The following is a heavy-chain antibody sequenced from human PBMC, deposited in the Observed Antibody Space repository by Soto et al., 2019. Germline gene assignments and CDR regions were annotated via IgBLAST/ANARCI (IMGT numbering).Heavy chain of an antibody. J-gene: IGHJ3*02. CDR3: AREFGEAVAGTGAFDI. V-gene: IGHV3-53*01. Sequence: LRLSCAASGFTVSGNYMSWVRQAPGKGLEWVSVISSGDNTYYADSVKGRFTISRDNSKNTLYLQMNSLRAEDTAVYYCAREFGEAVAGTGAFDIWGQGTMVTVSS. CDR2: ISSGDNT. D-gene: IGHD6-19*01. CDR1: GFTVSGNY.